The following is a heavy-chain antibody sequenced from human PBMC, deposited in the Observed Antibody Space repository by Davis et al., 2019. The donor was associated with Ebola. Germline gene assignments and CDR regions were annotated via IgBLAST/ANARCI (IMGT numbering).Heavy chain of an antibody. D-gene: IGHD2-2*02. J-gene: IGHJ4*02. V-gene: IGHV4-59*01. Sequence: MPSETLSLTCTVSGGSISSYHWNWIRQPPGKGLDWIGYIYYSGSTNYNPSLKSRVTISVDTSKNQFSLKLSSVTAADTAVYYCARAPVIPAAIRGAYYFDYWGQGTLVTVSS. CDR1: GGSISSYH. CDR2: IYYSGST. CDR3: ARAPVIPAAIRGAYYFDY.